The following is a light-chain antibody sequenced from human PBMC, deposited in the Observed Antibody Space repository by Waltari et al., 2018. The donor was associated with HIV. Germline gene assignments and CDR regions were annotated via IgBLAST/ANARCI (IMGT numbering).Light chain of an antibody. CDR1: TSNIGADYD. Sequence: QSVLTQPPSVSGAPGQRVTISRTGSTSNIGADYDVHWYQQIPGTAPKLLISGNKNRPSGVPDRFSASKSGTSASLTITGLQAEDEADYFCQSYDITLSASVVFGGGTKLTVL. J-gene: IGLJ2*01. CDR3: QSYDITLSASVV. CDR2: GNK. V-gene: IGLV1-40*01.